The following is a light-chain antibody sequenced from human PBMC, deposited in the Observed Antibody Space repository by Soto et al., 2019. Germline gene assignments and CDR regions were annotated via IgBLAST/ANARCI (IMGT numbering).Light chain of an antibody. Sequence: DIQMTQSPSTLSASVGDRVPISCRASQTISNWLAWYQQKPGKAPKLLIYDASSLESGVPSRFSGSGSGTEFTLTISSLQPDDFATYYCQHYNSYSEAFGQGTKVDIK. CDR1: QTISNW. CDR2: DAS. CDR3: QHYNSYSEA. V-gene: IGKV1-5*01. J-gene: IGKJ1*01.